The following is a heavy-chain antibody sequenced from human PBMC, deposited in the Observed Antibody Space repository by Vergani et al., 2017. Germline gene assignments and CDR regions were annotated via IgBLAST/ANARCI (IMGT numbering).Heavy chain of an antibody. Sequence: QLQLQESGPGLVKPSETLSLTCSVSGVSIRTTSYYWGWIRQSPGKGLEWIGSLLYSGTAYYNPSLKSRVTISADTSKNQFSLRLNSVTAADTAVYSCARPLREGRDGYVTGAFDLWGQGTLVIVSS. D-gene: IGHD5-24*01. CDR3: ARPLREGRDGYVTGAFDL. J-gene: IGHJ3*01. CDR2: LLYSGTA. V-gene: IGHV4-39*01. CDR1: GVSIRTTSYY.